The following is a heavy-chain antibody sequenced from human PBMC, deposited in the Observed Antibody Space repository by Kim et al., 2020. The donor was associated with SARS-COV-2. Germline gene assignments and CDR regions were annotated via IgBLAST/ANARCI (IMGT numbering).Heavy chain of an antibody. CDR2: IYASGST. V-gene: IGHV4-4*07. J-gene: IGHJ3*01. CDR3: ARGRLGYCSGGSCYDDAF. CDR1: GDSIITNY. D-gene: IGHD2-15*01. Sequence: SETLSLTCTVSGDSIITNYWNWIRQPAGRGLEWIGRIYASGSTNYNPSLKSRVTMSVDTSKNQFSLKLSSVTAADTAMYYCARGRLGYCSGGSCYDDAF.